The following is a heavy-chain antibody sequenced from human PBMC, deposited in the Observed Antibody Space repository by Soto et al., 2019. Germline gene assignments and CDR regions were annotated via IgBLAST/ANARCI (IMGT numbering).Heavy chain of an antibody. Sequence: ASETLSLTCTVSGGSISSSSYYWGWIRQPPGKGLEWIRNIYYSGSTNYNPSLKSRVTISVDTSKNQFSLKLSSVTAADTAVYYCASQTRIPLDHFDYWGQGTLVTVSS. J-gene: IGHJ4*02. V-gene: IGHV4-39*07. CDR3: ASQTRIPLDHFDY. D-gene: IGHD3-16*02. CDR1: GGSISSSSYY. CDR2: IYYSGST.